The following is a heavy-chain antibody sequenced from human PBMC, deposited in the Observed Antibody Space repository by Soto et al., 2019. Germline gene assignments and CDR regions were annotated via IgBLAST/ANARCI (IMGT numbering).Heavy chain of an antibody. J-gene: IGHJ6*02. CDR1: GFTFSSYA. CDR3: ARGEAPRLRFSEWSYRDYYYYGMDV. D-gene: IGHD3-3*01. V-gene: IGHV3-30-3*01. Sequence: GGSLRLSCAASGFTFSSYAMHWVRQAPGKGLEWVAVISYDGSNKYYADSVKGRFTISRDNSKNTLYLQMNSLRAEDTAVYYCARGEAPRLRFSEWSYRDYYYYGMDVWGQGTTVTVSS. CDR2: ISYDGSNK.